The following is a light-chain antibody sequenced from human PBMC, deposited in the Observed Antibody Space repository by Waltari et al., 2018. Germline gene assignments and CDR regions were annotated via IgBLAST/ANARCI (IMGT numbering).Light chain of an antibody. V-gene: IGKV3-20*01. CDR3: HLYGSART. Sequence: NVLTQSPGTLSLSPGERATLSCRPSQIVSNNYLAWYQQQPGQAPRRLIYGVSSRATGIPDRFSGSGSGTDFTLTISRLEPEDSAVYFCHLYGSARTFGGGTKVEIK. CDR2: GVS. CDR1: QIVSNNY. J-gene: IGKJ4*01.